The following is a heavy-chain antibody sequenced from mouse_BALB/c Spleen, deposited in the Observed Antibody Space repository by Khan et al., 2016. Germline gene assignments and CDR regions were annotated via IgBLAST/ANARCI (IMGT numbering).Heavy chain of an antibody. CDR3: ASLYYFAY. V-gene: IGHV1-77*01. CDR1: GYTFTDYV. CDR2: IYPGSGST. J-gene: IGHJ2*01. Sequence: QVQLKESGPELVKPGASVKMSCKASGYTFTDYVISWVKQRTGQGLEWIGEIYPGSGSTYYNEKFKGKATLTADKSSNTAYMQLNILTSEDSAVYFFASLYYFAYCGQGTALTVSS.